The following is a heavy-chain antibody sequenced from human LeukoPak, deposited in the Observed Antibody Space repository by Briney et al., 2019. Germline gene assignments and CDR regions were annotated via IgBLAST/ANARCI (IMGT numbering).Heavy chain of an antibody. CDR2: ISAYNGNT. J-gene: IGHJ6*02. V-gene: IGHV1-18*01. Sequence: ASVKVSCKASGYTFSSYGIIWVRQAPGQGLEWMGWISAYNGNTNYAQKLQGRVTMTTDTSTSTAYMELRSLRSDDTAVYYCAGGSSGGLYYGMDVWGQGTTVTVSS. D-gene: IGHD6-19*01. CDR3: AGGSSGGLYYGMDV. CDR1: GYTFSSYG.